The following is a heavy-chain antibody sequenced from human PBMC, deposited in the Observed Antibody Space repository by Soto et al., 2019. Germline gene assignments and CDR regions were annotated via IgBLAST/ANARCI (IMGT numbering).Heavy chain of an antibody. CDR3: ARKEQQLVRQGYYFDY. CDR2: IYHSGST. CDR1: GYSISSGYY. J-gene: IGHJ4*02. D-gene: IGHD6-13*01. Sequence: PSETLSLTCTVSGYSISSGYYWGWIRQPPGKGLEWIGSIYHSGSTYYNPSLKSRVTISVDTSKNQFSLKLSSVTAADTAVYYCARKEQQLVRQGYYFDYWGQGTLLTVSS. V-gene: IGHV4-38-2*02.